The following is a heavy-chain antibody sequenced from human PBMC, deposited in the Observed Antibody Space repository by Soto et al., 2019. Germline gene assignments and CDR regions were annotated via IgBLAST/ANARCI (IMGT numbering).Heavy chain of an antibody. Sequence: QITLKESGPTLVKPTQTLTLTCTFSGFSLGTSGVGVGWIRQPPGKALEWLALIHWDDDKRYSPSLMNRLTITKDTSKNQVVLTMTNMDPVDTATYYCAHRIAAAPHPNNNWFDPWGQGTLVTVSS. D-gene: IGHD6-13*01. CDR2: IHWDDDK. J-gene: IGHJ5*02. CDR3: AHRIAAAPHPNNNWFDP. CDR1: GFSLGTSGVG. V-gene: IGHV2-5*02.